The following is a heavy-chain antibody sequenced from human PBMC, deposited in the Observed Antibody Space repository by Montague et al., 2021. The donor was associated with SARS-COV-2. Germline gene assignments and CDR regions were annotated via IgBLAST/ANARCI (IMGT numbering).Heavy chain of an antibody. Sequence: SETLSLTCTVSGGSISNYYWSWIRQPPGKGLEWIGYIYYSGSTNYNPSLKRRVTISVDTSKSQFSLKLSSVTAAATAVYYCARVQRGYYYGLGVSAHFDYWGQGTLVTVSS. J-gene: IGHJ4*02. V-gene: IGHV4-59*01. CDR3: ARVQRGYYYGLGVSAHFDY. CDR1: GGSISNYY. CDR2: IYYSGST. D-gene: IGHD3-10*01.